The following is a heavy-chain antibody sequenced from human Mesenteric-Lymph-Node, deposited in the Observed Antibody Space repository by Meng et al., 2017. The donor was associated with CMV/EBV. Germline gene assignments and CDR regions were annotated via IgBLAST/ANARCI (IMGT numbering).Heavy chain of an antibody. D-gene: IGHD5-18*01. CDR2: IRFDGSNI. J-gene: IGHJ4*02. V-gene: IGHV3-30*02. CDR1: GFTFSAFD. CDR3: AKDGKIQIWLDH. Sequence: GESLKISCAASGFTFSAFDMHWVRQAPGKGLEWVAFIRFDGSNIFYADSVKGRFTISRDNSKDTVYLQMNSLRREDTAMYYCAKDGKIQIWLDHWGQGTLVTVSS.